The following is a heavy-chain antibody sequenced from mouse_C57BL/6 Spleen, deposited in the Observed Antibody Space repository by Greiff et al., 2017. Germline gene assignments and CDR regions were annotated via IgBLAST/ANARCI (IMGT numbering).Heavy chain of an antibody. CDR1: GYPFTSNT. Sequence: QLQQPGAELARPGVSVRMSCKALGYPFTSNTMHWVKQRPGQGLEWIGYINPSSGYITSNKKFKEKATLTAEKSSSPAYMKRSGLTAEDSAIYYYAGGDAMDYWGQGTSVTVSS. J-gene: IGHJ4*01. V-gene: IGHV1-4*01. CDR2: INPSSGYI. CDR3: AGGDAMDY.